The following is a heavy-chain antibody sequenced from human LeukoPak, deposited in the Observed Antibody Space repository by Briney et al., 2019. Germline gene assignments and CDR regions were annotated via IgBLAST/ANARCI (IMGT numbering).Heavy chain of an antibody. CDR3: ARAGNYGDYFDY. D-gene: IGHD4-17*01. CDR1: GYTFTSYG. CDR2: INPNSGGT. J-gene: IGHJ4*02. Sequence: ASVKVSCKASGYTFTSYGISWVRQAPGQGLEWMGWINPNSGGTNYAQKFQGRVTMTRDTSISTAYMELSRLRSDDTAVYYCARAGNYGDYFDYWGQGTLVTVSS. V-gene: IGHV1-2*02.